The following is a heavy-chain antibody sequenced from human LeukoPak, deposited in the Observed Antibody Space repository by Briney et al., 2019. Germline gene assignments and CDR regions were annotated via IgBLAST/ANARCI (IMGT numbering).Heavy chain of an antibody. D-gene: IGHD1-14*01. CDR2: ISYDGSNK. V-gene: IGHV3-30*18. CDR3: AKPLATGAFDI. J-gene: IGHJ3*02. Sequence: GRSLRLSCAASGFTFSSYGMHWVRQAPGKGLEWVAVISYDGSNKYYADSVKGRFTISRDNSKNTLYLQMNSLRAEDTAVYYCAKPLATGAFDIWGQGTMVTVSS. CDR1: GFTFSSYG.